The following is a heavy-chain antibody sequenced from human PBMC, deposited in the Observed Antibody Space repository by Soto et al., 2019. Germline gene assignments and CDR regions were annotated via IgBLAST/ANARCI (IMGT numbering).Heavy chain of an antibody. CDR3: ARDQRYCSGGSCYWYFDL. CDR1: GFTFSSYA. D-gene: IGHD2-15*01. Sequence: GGSLRLSCAASGFTFSSYAMHWVRQAPGKGLEYVSAISSNGGSTYYADSVKGRFTISRDNSKNTLYLQMGSLRAEDMAVYYYARDQRYCSGGSCYWYFDLWGRGTLVTVSS. V-gene: IGHV3-64*02. CDR2: ISSNGGST. J-gene: IGHJ2*01.